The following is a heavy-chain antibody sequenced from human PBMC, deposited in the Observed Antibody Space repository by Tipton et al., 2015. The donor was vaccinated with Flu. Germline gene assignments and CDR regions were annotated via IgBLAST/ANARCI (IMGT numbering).Heavy chain of an antibody. Sequence: TLSLTCTVSGGSISSYYWSWIRQPPGKGLEWIGYTYYSGSTNYNPSLKSRVTISVDTSTNQFSLKLSSVTAADTAVYYCARAPDSIVGATVFDYSGQGTLVTVSS. J-gene: IGHJ4*02. CDR1: GGSISSYY. CDR2: TYYSGST. CDR3: ARAPDSIVGATVFDY. D-gene: IGHD1-26*01. V-gene: IGHV4-59*01.